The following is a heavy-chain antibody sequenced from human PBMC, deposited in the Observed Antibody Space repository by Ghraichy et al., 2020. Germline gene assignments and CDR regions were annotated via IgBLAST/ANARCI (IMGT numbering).Heavy chain of an antibody. CDR2: IFYTGTA. D-gene: IGHD2-21*02. CDR3: GRVMTSYCGGDCYSHYFAF. Sequence: SETLSLTCSVSGGSMSPFHWSWVRKSPGKGLEWIGNIFYTGTATYNSALKSRVTISLDTSTNQFSLQLRSMTAADTAVYYCGRVMTSYCGGDCYSHYFAFWGQGTLVTVSS. V-gene: IGHV4-59*01. CDR1: GGSMSPFH. J-gene: IGHJ4*02.